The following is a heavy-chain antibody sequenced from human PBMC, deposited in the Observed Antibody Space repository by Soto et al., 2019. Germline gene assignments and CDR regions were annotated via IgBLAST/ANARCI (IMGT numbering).Heavy chain of an antibody. V-gene: IGHV4-34*01. D-gene: IGHD3-22*01. CDR3: AREGYSSGYYYYYGMDV. J-gene: IGHJ6*02. Sequence: PSETLSLTCAVYGGSFRGYYWSWIRQPPGKGLEWIGEINHSGTTNYNPSLKSRVTMSVDTTKNQFSLKLSSVTAADTAVYYCAREGYSSGYYYYYGMDVRGQGTTVTVSS. CDR1: GGSFRGYY. CDR2: INHSGTT.